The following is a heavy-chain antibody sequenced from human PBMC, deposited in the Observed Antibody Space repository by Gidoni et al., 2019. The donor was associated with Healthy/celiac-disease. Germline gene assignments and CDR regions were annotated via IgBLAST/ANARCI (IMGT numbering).Heavy chain of an antibody. CDR1: GFTFRSYP. CDR3: AKRRVAAAGIDY. CDR2: ISGSGGST. D-gene: IGHD6-13*01. J-gene: IGHJ4*02. V-gene: IGHV3-23*01. Sequence: EVQLLESGGGLVQPGGSLRLSCAAPGFTFRSYPMSWVRQAPGKGLEWVSAISGSGGSTYYADSVKGRFTISRDNSKNTLYLQMNSLRAEDTAVYYCAKRRVAAAGIDYWGQGTLVTVSS.